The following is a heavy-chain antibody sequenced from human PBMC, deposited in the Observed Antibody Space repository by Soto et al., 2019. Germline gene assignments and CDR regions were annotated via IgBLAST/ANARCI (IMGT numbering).Heavy chain of an antibody. CDR3: AKYRERNTVTRYYFDY. D-gene: IGHD4-17*01. V-gene: IGHV3-23*01. CDR1: GFTFSSYA. J-gene: IGHJ4*02. Sequence: PGGSLRLSCAASGFTFSSYAMSWVRQAPGKGLEWVSAISGSGGSTYYADSVKGRFTISRDNSKNTLYLQMNSLRAEDTAVYYCAKYRERNTVTRYYFDYWGQGTLVTVSS. CDR2: ISGSGGST.